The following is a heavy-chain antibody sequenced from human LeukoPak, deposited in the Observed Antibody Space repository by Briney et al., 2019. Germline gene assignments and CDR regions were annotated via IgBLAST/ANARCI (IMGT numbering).Heavy chain of an antibody. CDR1: GGSISSSSYY. V-gene: IGHV4-39*07. CDR3: ASAIAVAGTGVGWFDP. CDR2: IYYSGST. D-gene: IGHD6-19*01. J-gene: IGHJ5*02. Sequence: PSEALSLTCTVSGGSISSSSYYWGWLRQPPGTGLEWIGSIYYSGSTYYNPSLKSRVTISVDTSKNQFSLKLSSVTAADTAVYYCASAIAVAGTGVGWFDPWGQGTLVTVSS.